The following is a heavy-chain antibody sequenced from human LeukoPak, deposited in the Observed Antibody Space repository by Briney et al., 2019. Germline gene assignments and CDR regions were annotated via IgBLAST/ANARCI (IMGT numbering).Heavy chain of an antibody. D-gene: IGHD2-8*01. CDR1: DASISSYD. CDR3: ARILNSFDY. CDR2: IYYSGST. J-gene: IGHJ4*02. Sequence: SETLCLTCTVSDASISSYDWSWIGQPPGKGLEWIGYIYYSGSTNYHPSLKSRVTISVDTSKNQFSLKLSTVTAADTAVYYCARILNSFDYWGQGTLVTVSS. V-gene: IGHV4-59*01.